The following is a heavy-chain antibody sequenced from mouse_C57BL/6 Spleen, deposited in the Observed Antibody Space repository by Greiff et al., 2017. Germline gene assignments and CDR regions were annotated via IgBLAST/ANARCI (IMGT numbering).Heavy chain of an antibody. D-gene: IGHD2-14*01. CDR1: GSAFSSYW. CDR2: IYPGDGDT. CDR3: ARWRYPYAMDY. Sequence: VQLQQSGAELVKPGASVKISCKASGSAFSSYWLNWVKQRPGKGLEWIGQIYPGDGDTNYNGKFKGKATLTADKSSSTAYMQLSSLTSEDSAVYFCARWRYPYAMDYWGQGTSVTVSS. J-gene: IGHJ4*01. V-gene: IGHV1-80*01.